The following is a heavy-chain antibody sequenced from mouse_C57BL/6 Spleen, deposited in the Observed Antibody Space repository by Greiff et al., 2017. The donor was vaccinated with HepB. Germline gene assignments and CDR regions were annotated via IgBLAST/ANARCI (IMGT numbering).Heavy chain of an antibody. Sequence: EVQVVESGGDLVKPGGSLKLSCAASGFTFSSYGMSWVRQTPDKRLEWVATISSGGSYTYYPDSVKGRFTISRDNAKNTLYLQMSSLKSEDTAMYYCARTVTTVVAPLDYWGQGTTLTVSS. CDR2: ISSGGSYT. J-gene: IGHJ2*01. CDR1: GFTFSSYG. CDR3: ARTVTTVVAPLDY. V-gene: IGHV5-6*01. D-gene: IGHD1-1*01.